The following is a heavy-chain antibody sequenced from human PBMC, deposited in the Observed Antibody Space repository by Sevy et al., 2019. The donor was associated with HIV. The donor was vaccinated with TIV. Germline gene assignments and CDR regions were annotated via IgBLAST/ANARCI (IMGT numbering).Heavy chain of an antibody. V-gene: IGHV4-39*01. CDR3: ARHDLPSSGWGAFDI. CDR2: IYYSGST. Sequence: SETLSLTCTVSGGSISSSSYYWGWIRQPPGKGLEWIGSIYYSGSTYYNPSLKSRVTISVDTSKNQFSLKLSSVTAADTAVYYCARHDLPSSGWGAFDIWGQGTMVTVSS. J-gene: IGHJ3*02. D-gene: IGHD6-19*01. CDR1: GGSISSSSYY.